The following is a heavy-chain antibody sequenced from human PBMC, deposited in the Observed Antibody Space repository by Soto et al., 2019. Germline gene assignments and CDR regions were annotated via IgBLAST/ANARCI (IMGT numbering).Heavy chain of an antibody. V-gene: IGHV4-59*08. Sequence: QVQLQESGPGLVKPSETLSLTCTVSGGSISSYYWSWIRQPPGKGLEWIGYIYYSGSTNYNPSLKSLGTRSVDTSKNQYSLKLNSMTTADTAVYYCARHNYGSGSTYFDYWGQGTLVTVSS. CDR1: GGSISSYY. D-gene: IGHD3-10*01. CDR2: IYYSGST. CDR3: ARHNYGSGSTYFDY. J-gene: IGHJ4*02.